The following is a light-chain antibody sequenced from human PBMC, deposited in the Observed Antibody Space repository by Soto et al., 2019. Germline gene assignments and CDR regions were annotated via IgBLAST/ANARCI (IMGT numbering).Light chain of an antibody. CDR3: SSFASSNTWV. Sequence: QSALTQPPSASGSPGQSVTISCPGPSSDVGAYNYVSWYQQHAGKAPKLVIYEVTKRPSGVPDRFSGSKSANTASLTGSGLQAEDEADYYCSSFASSNTWVFGGGTKLTVL. CDR2: EVT. J-gene: IGLJ3*02. CDR1: SSDVGAYNY. V-gene: IGLV2-8*01.